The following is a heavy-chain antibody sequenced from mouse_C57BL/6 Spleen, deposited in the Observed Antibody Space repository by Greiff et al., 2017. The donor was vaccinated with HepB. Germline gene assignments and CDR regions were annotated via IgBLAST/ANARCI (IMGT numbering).Heavy chain of an antibody. V-gene: IGHV1-55*01. CDR1: GYTFTSYW. CDR2: IYPGSGST. CDR3: ARYYGSSYGDYAMDY. Sequence: QVQLQQPGAELVKPGASVKMSCKASGYTFTSYWITWVKQRPGQGLEWIGDIYPGSGSTNYNEKFKSKAALTVDTSSSTADMQLSSLTSEDSAVYYCARYYGSSYGDYAMDYWGQGTSVTVSS. J-gene: IGHJ4*01. D-gene: IGHD1-1*01.